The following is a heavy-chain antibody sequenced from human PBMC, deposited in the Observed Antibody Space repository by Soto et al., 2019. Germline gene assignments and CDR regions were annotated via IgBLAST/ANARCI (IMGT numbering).Heavy chain of an antibody. J-gene: IGHJ4*02. CDR3: ARGGLAAAGIDY. D-gene: IGHD6-13*01. Sequence: QVPLVESGGGVVQPGRSLRLSCAASGFTFRSYGMHWVRQAPGKGLEWVAVIWYDGNNKYYADSVKGRFTISRDNSKNTVYLQLNDLRAEDTALYYCARGGLAAAGIDYWGQGTLVTVSS. CDR1: GFTFRSYG. CDR2: IWYDGNNK. V-gene: IGHV3-33*01.